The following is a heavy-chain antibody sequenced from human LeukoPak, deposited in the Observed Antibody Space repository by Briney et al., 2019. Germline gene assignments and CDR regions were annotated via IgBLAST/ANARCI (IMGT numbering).Heavy chain of an antibody. CDR2: ISGSSTSS. J-gene: IGHJ4*02. D-gene: IGHD3-22*01. V-gene: IGHV3-23*01. CDR1: GFTFSSYA. CDR3: ARGSENAYYDSSGYHLRD. Sequence: GGSLRLSCAASGFTFSSYAMSWVRQAPGKGLEWVSAISGSSTSSYYADSLKGRFTISRDNSKNTLYLQMNSLRAEDTAVYYCARGSENAYYDSSGYHLRDWGQGTLVTVSS.